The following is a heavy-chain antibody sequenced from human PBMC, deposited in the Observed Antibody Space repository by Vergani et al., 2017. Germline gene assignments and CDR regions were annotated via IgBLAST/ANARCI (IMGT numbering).Heavy chain of an antibody. CDR3: ASSYYYDSSGYPYDY. CDR1: GGSISSGSYY. J-gene: IGHJ4*02. CDR2: IYTSGST. D-gene: IGHD3-22*01. V-gene: IGHV4-61*02. Sequence: QVQLQESGPGLVKPSQTLSLTCTVSGGSISSGSYYWSWIRQPAGKGLEWIGRIYTSGSTNYNPSLKSRVTISGDTSKNQFSLKLSAVTAADTAVYYCASSYYYDSSGYPYDYWGQGTLVTVSS.